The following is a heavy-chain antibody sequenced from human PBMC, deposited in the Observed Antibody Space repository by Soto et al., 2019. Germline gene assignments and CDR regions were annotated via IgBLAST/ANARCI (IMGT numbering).Heavy chain of an antibody. CDR1: GYTFTSYG. CDR2: ISAYNGNT. CDR3: AIEPSIAARPYYYYGMDV. D-gene: IGHD6-6*01. V-gene: IGHV1-18*01. Sequence: ASVKVSCKASGYTFTSYGISWVRQAPGQGLEWMGWISAYNGNTNYAQKHQGRVTMTTDTSTSTAYMELRSLRSDDTAVYYCAIEPSIAARPYYYYGMDVWGQGTTVTVSS. J-gene: IGHJ6*02.